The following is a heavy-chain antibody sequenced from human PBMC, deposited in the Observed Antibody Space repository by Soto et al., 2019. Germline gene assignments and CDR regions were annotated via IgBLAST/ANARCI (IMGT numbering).Heavy chain of an antibody. CDR2: IYYSGST. CDR1: GGSISSGDYY. D-gene: IGHD3-10*01. J-gene: IGHJ4*02. Sequence: SETLSLTCTVSGGSISSGDYYWSWIRQPPGKGLEWIGYIYYSGSTNYNPSLKSRVTISVDTSKNQFSLKLNSMTAADTAVYYCARHNYGSGSTYFDYWGQGTLVTVSS. V-gene: IGHV4-61*08. CDR3: ARHNYGSGSTYFDY.